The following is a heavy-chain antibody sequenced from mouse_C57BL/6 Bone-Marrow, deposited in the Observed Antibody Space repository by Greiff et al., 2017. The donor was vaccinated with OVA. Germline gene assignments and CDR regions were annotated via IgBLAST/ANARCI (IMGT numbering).Heavy chain of an antibody. CDR1: GYTFTDYY. D-gene: IGHD1-1*01. CDR2: INPYNGGT. CDR3: ARRIGMGLLRGFDY. V-gene: IGHV1-19*01. J-gene: IGHJ2*01. Sequence: EVQLQESGPVLVKPGASVKMSCKASGYTFTDYYMNWVKQSHGKSLEWIGVINPYNGGTSYNQKFKGKATLTVDKSSSTAYMELNSLTSEDSAVYYCARRIGMGLLRGFDYWGQGTTLTVSS.